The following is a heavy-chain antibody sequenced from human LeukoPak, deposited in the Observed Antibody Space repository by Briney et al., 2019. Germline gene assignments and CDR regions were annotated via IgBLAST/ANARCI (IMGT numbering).Heavy chain of an antibody. CDR3: ASVPMGYYDSSGYDY. V-gene: IGHV1-2*02. CDR2: INPNSGGT. CDR1: GYTFTGYY. J-gene: IGHJ4*02. Sequence: GASVKVSCKACGYTFTGYYMHWVRQAPGQGLEGMGWINPNSGGTNYAQKFQGRVTMTRDTSISTAYMELSRLRSDDTAVYYCASVPMGYYDSSGYDYWGQGTLVTVSS. D-gene: IGHD3-22*01.